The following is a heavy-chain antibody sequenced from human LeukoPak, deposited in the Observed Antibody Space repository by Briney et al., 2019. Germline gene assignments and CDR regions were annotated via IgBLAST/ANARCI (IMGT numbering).Heavy chain of an antibody. CDR2: ISGSGGST. CDR3: TRMYSSGWYLRPYYFDY. Sequence: GGSLRLSCAASGFTFSSYAMSWVRQAPGKGLEWVSAISGSGGSTYYADSVKGRFTISRDNSKNTLYLRMNSLRAEDTAVYYCTRMYSSGWYLRPYYFDYWGQGTLVTVSS. CDR1: GFTFSSYA. J-gene: IGHJ4*02. D-gene: IGHD6-19*01. V-gene: IGHV3-23*01.